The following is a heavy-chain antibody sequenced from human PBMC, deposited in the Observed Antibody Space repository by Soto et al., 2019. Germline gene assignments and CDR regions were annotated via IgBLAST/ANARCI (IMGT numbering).Heavy chain of an antibody. CDR3: ASYRVSYAMDV. CDR2: MNQNGSEK. CDR1: GFTFGNYW. J-gene: IGHJ6*02. Sequence: EVQLVESGGGLVQPGGSPRLSCTVSGFTFGNYWMTWVRQAPGKGLEWMANMNQNGSEKYYVDSVKGRFAISRDNAKNSLYLQMNSLSAEDTAVYYCASYRVSYAMDVWGQGTTVTVSS. V-gene: IGHV3-7*05.